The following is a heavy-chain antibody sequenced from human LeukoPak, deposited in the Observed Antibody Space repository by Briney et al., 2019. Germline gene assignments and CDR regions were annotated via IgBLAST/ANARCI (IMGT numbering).Heavy chain of an antibody. Sequence: GGSLRLSCAASGFTVSSNYMSWVRQAPGKGLEWVSVIYSGGSTYYADSVKGRFTISRDNSKNTLYLQMSSLRAEDTAVYYCARVDCSGGSCYYYYYAMDVWGQGTTVTVSS. CDR1: GFTVSSNY. CDR3: ARVDCSGGSCYYYYYAMDV. D-gene: IGHD2-15*01. V-gene: IGHV3-66*01. CDR2: IYSGGST. J-gene: IGHJ6*02.